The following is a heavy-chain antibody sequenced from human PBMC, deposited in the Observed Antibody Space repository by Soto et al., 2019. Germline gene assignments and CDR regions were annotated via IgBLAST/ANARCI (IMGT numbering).Heavy chain of an antibody. CDR2: IYYSGST. V-gene: IGHV4-59*01. D-gene: IGHD3-22*01. J-gene: IGHJ4*02. CDR3: AASSMIVGNFDY. Sequence: SETLSLTCTVSGGSISSYYWSWIRQPPGKGLEWIGYIYYSGSTNYNPSLKSRVTISVDTSKNQFSLKLSSVTAADTAVYYCAASSMIVGNFDYWGQGTLVTVSS. CDR1: GGSISSYY.